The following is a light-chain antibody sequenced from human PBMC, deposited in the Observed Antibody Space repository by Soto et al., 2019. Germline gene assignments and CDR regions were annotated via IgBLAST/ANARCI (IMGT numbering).Light chain of an antibody. CDR3: QQYGVSPWT. J-gene: IGKJ1*01. Sequence: EIVLTQSPGTLSLSPGERATLSCRASQSVSSSYLAWYQQKPGQAPRLLIYGASSRATGIPDRFSGSGSGTDFPLTISRLEPEDFAVYYCQQYGVSPWTFGQGTKVEIK. CDR2: GAS. CDR1: QSVSSSY. V-gene: IGKV3-20*01.